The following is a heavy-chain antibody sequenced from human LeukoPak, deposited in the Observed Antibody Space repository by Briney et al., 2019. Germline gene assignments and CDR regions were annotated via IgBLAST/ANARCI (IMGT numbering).Heavy chain of an antibody. CDR1: GFTFSDYY. CDR3: ARVRRGWYYYDSSGPDAFDI. D-gene: IGHD3-22*01. CDR2: ISSSGSTI. Sequence: GGSLRLSCAASGFTFSDYYMSWIRQAPGKGLEWVSYISSSGSTIYYADSVKGRFTISRDNAKNSLYLQMNSLRAEDTAVYYCARVRRGWYYYDSSGPDAFDIWGHGIMVTVSS. J-gene: IGHJ3*02. V-gene: IGHV3-11*04.